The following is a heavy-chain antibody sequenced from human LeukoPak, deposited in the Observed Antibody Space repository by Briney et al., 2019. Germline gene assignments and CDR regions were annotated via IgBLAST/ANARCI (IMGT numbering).Heavy chain of an antibody. V-gene: IGHV3-21*01. CDR2: ISSSSSYI. Sequence: GGSLRLPCAASGFTFSSYSMNWVRQAPGKGLEWVSSISSSSSYIYYADSVKGRFTISRDNAKNSLYLQMNSLRAEDTAVYYCAREKVVVPASKGFDYWGQGTLVTVSS. CDR1: GFTFSSYS. J-gene: IGHJ4*02. CDR3: AREKVVVPASKGFDY. D-gene: IGHD2-2*01.